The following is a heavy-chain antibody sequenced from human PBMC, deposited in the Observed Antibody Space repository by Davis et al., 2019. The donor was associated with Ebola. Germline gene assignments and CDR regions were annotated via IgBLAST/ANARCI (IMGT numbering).Heavy chain of an antibody. Sequence: AASVKVSCKASGYSFTTYGMHWVRQAPGQGLEWMGWINTNTGNPTYAKGFTGRFVFSLDTSVSTAYLQISSLKAEDTAVYYCASLPDIWGQGTVVTVSS. CDR1: GYSFTTYG. CDR2: INTNTGNP. CDR3: ASLPDI. V-gene: IGHV7-4-1*02. J-gene: IGHJ3*02.